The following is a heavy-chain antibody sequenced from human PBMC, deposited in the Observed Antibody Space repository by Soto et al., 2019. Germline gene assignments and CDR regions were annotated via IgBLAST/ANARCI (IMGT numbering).Heavy chain of an antibody. CDR2: IYSGGVT. CDR3: AIRGTTVTRSLWY. J-gene: IGHJ4*02. Sequence: EVQLVESGGGLVQPGGSLRLSCAASGFTVSNNYMCWVRQAPGKGLEWVSLIYSGGVTHYADSERGRFTISRDNSRNTLYLQMNCLRADDTAVYYCAIRGTTVTRSLWYWGQGTLVTVSS. CDR1: GFTVSNNY. D-gene: IGHD4-17*01. V-gene: IGHV3-66*01.